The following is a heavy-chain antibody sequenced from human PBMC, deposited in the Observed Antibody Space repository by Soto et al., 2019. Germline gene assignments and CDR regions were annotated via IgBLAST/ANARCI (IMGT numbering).Heavy chain of an antibody. D-gene: IGHD7-27*01. V-gene: IGHV4-34*01. CDR1: GGSFSGYY. J-gene: IGHJ4*02. CDR3: ARGRRTGDFFGY. Sequence: SETLSLTCAVYGGSFSGYYWSWIRQPPGKGLEWIGEINHSGSTNYNPSLKSRVTISVDTSKNQFSLKLSSVTAADTAVYYCARGRRTGDFFGYWGQGTLVTVSS. CDR2: INHSGST.